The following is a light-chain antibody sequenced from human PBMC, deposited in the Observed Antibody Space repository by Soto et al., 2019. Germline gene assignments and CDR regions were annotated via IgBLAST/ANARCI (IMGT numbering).Light chain of an antibody. CDR3: AAWDDSLSAVV. CDR2: RNN. Sequence: QSVLTQPPSASGTPGQRVTISCSGSISNLGSNFIYWYQQLPGAAPKLLISRNNERPSGVPDRFSGSKSGTSASLAISGLRSEDKADYHWAAWDDSLSAVVFGGGTKLTVL. J-gene: IGLJ3*02. V-gene: IGLV1-47*01. CDR1: ISNLGSNF.